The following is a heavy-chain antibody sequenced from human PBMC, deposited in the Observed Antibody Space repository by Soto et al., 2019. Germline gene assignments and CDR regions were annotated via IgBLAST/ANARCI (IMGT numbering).Heavy chain of an antibody. CDR2: ISYDESNK. CDR3: ARDYSSGWCLDY. Sequence: PGGSLRLSCAGSGFFFGREAMHWVRQSPGKGLEWVAAISYDESNKAYAESVRGRFTISRDNSKNTLYLQILSLRAEDSAVYYCARDYSSGWCLDYWGQGTLVTVSS. CDR1: GFFFGREA. V-gene: IGHV3-30-3*01. J-gene: IGHJ4*02. D-gene: IGHD6-19*01.